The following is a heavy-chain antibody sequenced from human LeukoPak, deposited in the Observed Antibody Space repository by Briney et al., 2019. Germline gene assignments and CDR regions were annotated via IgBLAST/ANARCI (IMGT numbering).Heavy chain of an antibody. Sequence: GGSLRLSCAASGFTFSSCWMHWVRKAPGKGLVWVSRINSDGSSTSYADSVKGRFTISRDNAKNTLYLQMNSLRAEDTAVYYCARVQLSSSSGYDYWGQGTLVTVSS. CDR1: GFTFSSCW. V-gene: IGHV3-74*01. CDR3: ARVQLSSSSGYDY. D-gene: IGHD3-22*01. CDR2: INSDGSST. J-gene: IGHJ4*02.